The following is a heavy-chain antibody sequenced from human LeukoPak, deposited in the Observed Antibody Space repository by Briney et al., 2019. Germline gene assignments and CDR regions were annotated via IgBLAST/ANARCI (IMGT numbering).Heavy chain of an antibody. D-gene: IGHD7-27*01. J-gene: IGHJ3*02. V-gene: IGHV3-48*03. CDR1: GFTFSSYE. CDR3: ARSGAAVAFDI. Sequence: GGSLRLSCAASGFTFSSYEVNWVRQALGKGLEWVSYISSSGSTIYYADSVKGRFTISRDNAKNSLYLQMNSLRAEDTAVYYCARSGAAVAFDIWGQGTMVTVSS. CDR2: ISSSGSTI.